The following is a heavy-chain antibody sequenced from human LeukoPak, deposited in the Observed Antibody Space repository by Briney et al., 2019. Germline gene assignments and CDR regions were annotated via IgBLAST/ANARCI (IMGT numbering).Heavy chain of an antibody. D-gene: IGHD3-10*01. CDR3: ARLVMVRGQRRMYNWFDP. CDR1: GYTFTSYG. V-gene: IGHV1-18*01. CDR2: ISAYNGNT. Sequence: GASVKVSCKASGYTFTSYGISWVRQAPGQGLEWMGWISAYNGNTNYAQKLQGRVTMTTDTSTSTAYMEVRSLRSDDTAMYYCARLVMVRGQRRMYNWFDPWGQGTLVTVSS. J-gene: IGHJ5*02.